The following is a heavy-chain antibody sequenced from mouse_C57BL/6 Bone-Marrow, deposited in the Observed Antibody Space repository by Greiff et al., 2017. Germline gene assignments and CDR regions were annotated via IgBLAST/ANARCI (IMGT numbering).Heavy chain of an antibody. CDR1: GFTFSDAW. CDR2: IRNKANNHAT. V-gene: IGHV6-6*01. Sequence: EVMLVESGGGLVQPGGSMKLSCAASGFTFSDAWLDWVRQSPEKGLEWVAEIRNKANNHATYYAESVKGRFTISSDDYKSSVYLQMNSLRAEDTGIYCCTGSTMVTTWAYWGQGTLVTVSA. CDR3: TGSTMVTTWAY. J-gene: IGHJ3*01. D-gene: IGHD2-2*01.